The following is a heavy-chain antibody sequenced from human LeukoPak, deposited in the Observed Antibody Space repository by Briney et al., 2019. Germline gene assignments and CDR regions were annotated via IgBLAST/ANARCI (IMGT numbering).Heavy chain of an antibody. D-gene: IGHD2-15*01. J-gene: IGHJ5*02. Sequence: SETLSLTCTVSGGSISSYYWSWIRQPPGKGLEWIGYIYYSGSTNYNPSLKSRVTISVDTSKNQFSLKLSSVTAADTAVYYCARVQVAAMLNWFDPWGQGTLVTVSS. CDR2: IYYSGST. V-gene: IGHV4-59*12. CDR1: GGSISSYY. CDR3: ARVQVAAMLNWFDP.